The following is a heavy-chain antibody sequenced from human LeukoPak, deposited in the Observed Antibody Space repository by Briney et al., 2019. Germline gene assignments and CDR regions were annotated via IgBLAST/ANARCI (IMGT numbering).Heavy chain of an antibody. J-gene: IGHJ3*02. Sequence: PSETLSLTCTVSGGSISSGSYYWSWIRQPAGKGLEWIGRIYTSGSTNYNPSLKSRVTISVDTSKNQFSLKLSSVTAADTAVYYCARGEYYYDSSGYYYSAFDIWGQGTMVTVSS. D-gene: IGHD3-22*01. CDR3: ARGEYYYDSSGYYYSAFDI. CDR1: GGSISSGSYY. V-gene: IGHV4-61*02. CDR2: IYTSGST.